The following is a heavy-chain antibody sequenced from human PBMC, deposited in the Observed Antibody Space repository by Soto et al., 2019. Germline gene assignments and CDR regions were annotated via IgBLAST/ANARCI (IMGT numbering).Heavy chain of an antibody. V-gene: IGHV3-74*01. CDR3: ARLGATTWH. CDR2: INSDGSIT. CDR1: GFTFSGYW. D-gene: IGHD1-26*01. Sequence: GGTLRLSCAASGFTFSGYWMHWVRQVPGKGLVWVSRINSDGSITGYADSVKGRFTISRENAKNTLYLQMSNLRVEDTAVYFCARLGATTWHWGQGTLVTVSS. J-gene: IGHJ4*02.